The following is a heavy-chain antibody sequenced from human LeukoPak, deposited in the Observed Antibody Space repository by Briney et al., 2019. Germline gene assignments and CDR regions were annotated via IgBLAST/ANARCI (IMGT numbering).Heavy chain of an antibody. J-gene: IGHJ3*02. Sequence: SQTLSLTCTVSGGSISGGSYYWSWIRQPAGKGLEWIGRIYASGSTNYNPSLKSRVTISVDTSKNQFSLKLSSVTAADTAVYYCARLIWFGSASDIWGQGTMVTVSS. V-gene: IGHV4-61*02. CDR3: ARLIWFGSASDI. CDR1: GGSISGGSYY. CDR2: IYASGST. D-gene: IGHD3-10*01.